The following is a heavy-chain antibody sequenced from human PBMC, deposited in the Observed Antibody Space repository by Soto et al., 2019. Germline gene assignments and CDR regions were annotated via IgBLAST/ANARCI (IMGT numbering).Heavy chain of an antibody. Sequence: SETLSLTCTVSGGSISSSSYYWGWIRQPPGKGLEWIGRIYHSGSTNYNPSLKSRVTISVDTSKNQFSLRLSSVTAADTAVYYCARGRDYWGQGTLVTVSS. V-gene: IGHV4-39*07. CDR2: IYHSGST. CDR1: GGSISSSSYY. J-gene: IGHJ4*02. CDR3: ARGRDY.